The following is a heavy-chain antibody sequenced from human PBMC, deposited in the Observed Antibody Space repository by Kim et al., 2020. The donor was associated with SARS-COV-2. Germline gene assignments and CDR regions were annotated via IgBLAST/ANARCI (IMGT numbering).Heavy chain of an antibody. V-gene: IGHV3-74*01. CDR3: AKAAAADYYYGMDV. J-gene: IGHJ6*02. D-gene: IGHD6-13*01. Sequence: ESVKGRFTISRDNAKNTPYLQMNSLRAEDTAVYYCAKAAAADYYYGMDVWGQGTTVTVSS.